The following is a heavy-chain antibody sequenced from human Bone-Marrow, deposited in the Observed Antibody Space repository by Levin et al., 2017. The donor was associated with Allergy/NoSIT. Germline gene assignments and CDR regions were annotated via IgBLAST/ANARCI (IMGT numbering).Heavy chain of an antibody. Sequence: LRLSCTVSGGSINSGGFYWNWLRQFPGKGLEWIGNIYYTGSTSYNPSLNSRVSISMDSSENSFSLKLTSMTAADTAVYYCARTPDYTSSQLQNDVFDIWGQGTMVPVSS. CDR2: IYYTGST. D-gene: IGHD6-6*01. V-gene: IGHV4-31*03. J-gene: IGHJ3*02. CDR1: GGSINSGGFY. CDR3: ARTPDYTSSQLQNDVFDI.